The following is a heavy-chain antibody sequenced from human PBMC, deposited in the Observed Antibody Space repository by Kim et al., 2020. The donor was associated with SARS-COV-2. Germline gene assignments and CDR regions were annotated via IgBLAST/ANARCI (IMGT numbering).Heavy chain of an antibody. D-gene: IGHD6-13*01. J-gene: IGHJ6*02. CDR3: ARPALVNYYYYGMDV. Sequence: QKFKGRVTSTRDKSASTAYMELSSLSSEDTAVYYCARPALVNYYYYGMDVWGQGTTVTVSS. V-gene: IGHV1-3*01.